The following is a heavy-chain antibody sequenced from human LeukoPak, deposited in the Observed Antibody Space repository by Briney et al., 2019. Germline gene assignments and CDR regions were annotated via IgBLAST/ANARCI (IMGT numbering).Heavy chain of an antibody. Sequence: GGSLRLSCAASGFTFSSYAMSWVRQAPGKGLEWVSAISGSGGSTYYADSVKGRFTISRDNSENTLYLQMNSLRAEDTAVYYCAKSRIGYYDSSGTLAFDYWGQGTLVTVSS. V-gene: IGHV3-23*01. CDR3: AKSRIGYYDSSGTLAFDY. J-gene: IGHJ4*02. D-gene: IGHD3-22*01. CDR1: GFTFSSYA. CDR2: ISGSGGST.